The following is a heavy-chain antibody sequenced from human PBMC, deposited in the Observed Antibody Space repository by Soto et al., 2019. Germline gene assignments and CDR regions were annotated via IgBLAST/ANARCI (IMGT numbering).Heavy chain of an antibody. CDR2: IYSSVYT. V-gene: IGHV3-66*01. CDR3: ARDPGYGRGVSFDP. J-gene: IGHJ5*02. CDR1: GFSVSDNY. D-gene: IGHD2-8*01. Sequence: EVQLVESGGGLGQPGGSLRLSCAASGFSVSDNYMSWGRQAPGRVLEWISVIYSSVYTYYADSVKGRLTISRDNSSNTLYLQINDLRVEDTAIYYCARDPGYGRGVSFDPWGQGIPVTVSS.